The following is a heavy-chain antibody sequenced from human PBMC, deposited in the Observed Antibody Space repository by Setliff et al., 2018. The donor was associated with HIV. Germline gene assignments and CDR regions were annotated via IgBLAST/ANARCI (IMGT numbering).Heavy chain of an antibody. CDR1: GVSISSYF. V-gene: IGHV4-59*01. J-gene: IGHJ2*01. CDR2: IYYSGSTSGST. D-gene: IGHD4-17*01. CDR3: ASSLNGDSEPWYFDL. Sequence: KPSETLSLTCTVSGVSISSYFWSWIRQPPGKGPEWIGYIYYSGSTSGSTNYNPSLKSRVTISLDTSKNQFSLNLSSVTAADTAVYYCASSLNGDSEPWYFDLWGRGTLVTVSS.